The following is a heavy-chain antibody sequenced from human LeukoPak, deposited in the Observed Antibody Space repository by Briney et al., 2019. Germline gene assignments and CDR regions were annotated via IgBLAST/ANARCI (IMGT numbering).Heavy chain of an antibody. CDR2: INPNSGGT. D-gene: IGHD5-12*01. Sequence: ASVKVSCKASGYTFTGCYMHWVRQAPGQGLEWMGRINPNSGGTNYAQKFQGRVTMTRDTSISTAYMELSRLRSDDMAVYYCARGYSGYVIDYWGQGTLVTVSS. J-gene: IGHJ4*02. CDR3: ARGYSGYVIDY. V-gene: IGHV1-2*06. CDR1: GYTFTGCY.